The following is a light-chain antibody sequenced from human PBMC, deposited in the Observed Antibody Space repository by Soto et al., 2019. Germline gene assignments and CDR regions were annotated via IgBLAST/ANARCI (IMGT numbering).Light chain of an antibody. Sequence: IQLTQSPSSLSASVGTEFPSLSRAVQAFGGYLAWYQQKPGKAPKLLIYAASTLQSEVPSRFSGSGSGTDFTLTISSLQPEDFATYYCQQLNSYPRTFGQGTKVEIK. V-gene: IGKV1-9*01. J-gene: IGKJ1*01. CDR2: AAS. CDR3: QQLNSYPRT. CDR1: QAFGGY.